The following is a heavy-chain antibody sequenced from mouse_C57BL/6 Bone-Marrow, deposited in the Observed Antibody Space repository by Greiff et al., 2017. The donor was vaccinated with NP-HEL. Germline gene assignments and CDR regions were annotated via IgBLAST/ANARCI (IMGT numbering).Heavy chain of an antibody. Sequence: ESGPGLVKPSQSLSLTCSVTGYSITSGYYWNWIRQFPGNKLEWMGYISYDGSNNYNPSLKNRISITRDTSKNQFFLKLNSVTTEDTATYYCARGTTVVEGLDWGQGTTLTVSS. V-gene: IGHV3-6*01. CDR2: ISYDGSN. CDR1: GYSITSGYY. D-gene: IGHD1-1*01. J-gene: IGHJ2*01. CDR3: ARGTTVVEGLD.